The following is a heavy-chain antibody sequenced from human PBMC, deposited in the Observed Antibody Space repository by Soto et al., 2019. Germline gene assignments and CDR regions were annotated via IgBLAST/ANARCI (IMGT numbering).Heavy chain of an antibody. CDR1: GYTFTSYY. CDR3: ARHLAAGDS. V-gene: IGHV1-46*03. D-gene: IGHD6-13*01. CDR2: INPTGGST. J-gene: IGHJ4*02. Sequence: QVQLVQSGAEVKEPGASVRVSCKASGYTFTSYYIHWVRQAPGQGLEWMAIINPTGGSTNYAQKWQVRVTVTFDTSTSTVFMELNSLRYEATAVYYCARHLAAGDSWGQGTLVTVSS.